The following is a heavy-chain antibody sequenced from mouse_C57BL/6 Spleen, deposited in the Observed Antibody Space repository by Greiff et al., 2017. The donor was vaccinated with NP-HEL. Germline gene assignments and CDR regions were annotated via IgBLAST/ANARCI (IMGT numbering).Heavy chain of an antibody. J-gene: IGHJ2*01. CDR1: GFTFSSYG. D-gene: IGHD5-1*01. CDR3: ARQGGTYPYYFDY. Sequence: DVMLVESGGDLVKPGGSLKLSCAASGFTFSSYGMSWVRQTPDKRLAWVATISSGGSYTSYPDSVKGRFTISRDNAKNTLYLQMSSLKSEDTAMYYCARQGGTYPYYFDYWGQGTTLTVSS. V-gene: IGHV5-6*02. CDR2: ISSGGSYT.